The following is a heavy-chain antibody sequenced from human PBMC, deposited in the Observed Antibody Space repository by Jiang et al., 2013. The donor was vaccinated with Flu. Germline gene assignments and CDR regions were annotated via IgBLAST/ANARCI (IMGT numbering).Heavy chain of an antibody. D-gene: IGHD3-3*01. J-gene: IGHJ5*02. Sequence: VQLVESGAEVKKPGASVKVSCEASGYTFMSYGISWVRQAPGQGLEWMGCISAYNDNTIYAQKFQGRVTMTTDPATRTAYMELRSLKSDDTAVYYCAREDWYYAYKRFDPWGQGTLVTVSS. CDR2: ISAYNDNT. CDR1: GYTFMSYG. CDR3: AREDWYYAYKRFDP. V-gene: IGHV1-18*01.